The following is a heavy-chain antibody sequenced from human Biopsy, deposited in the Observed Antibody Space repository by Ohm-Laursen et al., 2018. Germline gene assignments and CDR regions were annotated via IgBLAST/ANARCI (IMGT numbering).Heavy chain of an antibody. CDR3: ARDLLEWSLPS. CDR1: GDAFLGYY. V-gene: IGHV1-2*02. CDR2: IYPNSGDT. J-gene: IGHJ4*02. Sequence: ASVKVSCQASGDAFLGYYLHWVRQAPGQGLGWMGSIYPNSGDTDFAQKFQGRVSMTRDTSVSTAYLELSSLRSDDTAIYYCARDLLEWSLPSWGQGTLVTVSS. D-gene: IGHD3-3*01.